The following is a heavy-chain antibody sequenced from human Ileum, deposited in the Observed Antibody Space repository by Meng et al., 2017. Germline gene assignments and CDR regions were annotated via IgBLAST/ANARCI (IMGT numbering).Heavy chain of an antibody. CDR2: AST. V-gene: IGHV4-61*08. CDR1: GGSVSRAGYQ. Sequence: QVQLTVSGPGLVRPSETLSLICPVPGGSVSRAGYQLGWIRQPPGKGLEWIGYASTNYNPSLKSRVTISLDTSRNQFSLSLSSVTAADTAVYYCARDHMGSLDYWGQGILVTVSS. CDR3: ARDHMGSLDY. D-gene: IGHD1-26*01. J-gene: IGHJ4*02.